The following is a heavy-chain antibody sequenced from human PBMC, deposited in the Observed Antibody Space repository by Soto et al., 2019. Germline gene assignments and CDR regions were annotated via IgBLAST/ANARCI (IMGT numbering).Heavy chain of an antibody. CDR2: ITSSGSAI. D-gene: IGHD5-12*01. V-gene: IGHV3-48*01. CDR1: GFTFSSYG. CDR3: TRGYTGYAQAGLDS. Sequence: GGSLRLSCAASGFTFSSYGMHWVRQAPGKGLEWVSYITSSGSAIYYADTVKGRFTISRDNAKNSLYLQMNSLRAEDTAVYYCTRGYTGYAQAGLDSWGQGTLVTVSS. J-gene: IGHJ4*02.